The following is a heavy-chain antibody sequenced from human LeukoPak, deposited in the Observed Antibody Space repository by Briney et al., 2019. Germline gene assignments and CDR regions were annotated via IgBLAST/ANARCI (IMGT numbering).Heavy chain of an antibody. Sequence: SETLSLTCTVSGGSISSYYWSWIRQPPGKGLEWIGYIYYSGSTNYNPSLKSRVTISVDTSKNQFSLKLSSVTAADTAVYYCARDSWNYYMDVWGKGTTVTVSS. CDR1: GGSISSYY. D-gene: IGHD2-15*01. CDR2: IYYSGST. V-gene: IGHV4-59*01. CDR3: ARDSWNYYMDV. J-gene: IGHJ6*03.